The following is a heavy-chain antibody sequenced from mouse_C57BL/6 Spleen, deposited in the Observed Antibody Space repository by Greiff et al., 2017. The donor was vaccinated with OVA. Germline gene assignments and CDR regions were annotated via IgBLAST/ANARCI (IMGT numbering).Heavy chain of an antibody. J-gene: IGHJ3*01. CDR3: APFYGYDAWFAY. V-gene: IGHV1-19*01. CDR1: GYTFTDYY. D-gene: IGHD2-9*01. Sequence: EVQLQQSGPVLVKPGASVKMSCKASGYTFTDYYMNWVKQSHGKSLEWIGVINPYNGGTSYNQKFKGKATLTVDKSSSTAYMELNSLTSEDSAVYYCAPFYGYDAWFAYWGQGTLVTVSA. CDR2: INPYNGGT.